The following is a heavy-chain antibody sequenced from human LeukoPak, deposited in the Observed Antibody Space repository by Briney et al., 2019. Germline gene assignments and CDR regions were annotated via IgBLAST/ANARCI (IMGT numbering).Heavy chain of an antibody. Sequence: GGSLRLSCAASGFTFSSYAMHWVRQAPGKGLEWVAVISHDGSNKYYADSVKGRFTISRDNSKNTLYLQMNSLRAEDTAVYYCAKDLGRDYWGQGTLVTVSS. CDR3: AKDLGRDY. CDR1: GFTFSSYA. V-gene: IGHV3-30*04. J-gene: IGHJ4*02. D-gene: IGHD3-16*01. CDR2: ISHDGSNK.